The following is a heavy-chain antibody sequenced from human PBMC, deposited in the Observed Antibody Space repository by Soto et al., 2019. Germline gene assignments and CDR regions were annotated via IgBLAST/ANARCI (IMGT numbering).Heavy chain of an antibody. V-gene: IGHV4-4*07. D-gene: IGHD2-8*01. CDR1: GGSITTSY. CDR3: ARAPYCADGVCYARYAMDV. Sequence: SETLSLTCSVSGGSITTSYWNWVRQPAGKCLEWIGHIYVSGTTNYILNPSLKSRVTMSVDTSKSQFSLQMTSVTTADTAVYFCARAPYCADGVCYARYAMDVWGLGXTVTV. J-gene: IGHJ6*02. CDR2: IYVSGTT.